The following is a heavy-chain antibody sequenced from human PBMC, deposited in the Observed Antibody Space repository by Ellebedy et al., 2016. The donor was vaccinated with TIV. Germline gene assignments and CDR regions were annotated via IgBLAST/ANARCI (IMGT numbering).Heavy chain of an antibody. CDR2: IHYSGTT. CDR1: GDSITSSTYL. Sequence: MPGGSLRLSCTVSGDSITSSTYLWGWIRQPPGKGLEWIATIHYSGTTYYNPSLKSRVTISVDTSNNQVSLKLSSVTAADTAIYYCARVIHFDWLLPPASDYWGQGSLVTVSS. J-gene: IGHJ4*02. CDR3: ARVIHFDWLLPPASDY. V-gene: IGHV4-39*07. D-gene: IGHD3-9*01.